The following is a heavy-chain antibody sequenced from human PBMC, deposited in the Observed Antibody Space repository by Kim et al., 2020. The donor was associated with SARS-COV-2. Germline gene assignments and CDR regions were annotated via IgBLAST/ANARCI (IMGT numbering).Heavy chain of an antibody. D-gene: IGHD4-17*01. CDR2: INHSGST. CDR3: ARDGDYVDYFDY. V-gene: IGHV4-34*01. Sequence: SETLSLTCAVYGGSFSGYYWSWIRQPPGKGLEWIGEINHSGSTNYNPSLKSRVTISVDTSKNQFSLKLSSVTAADTAVYYCARDGDYVDYFDYWGQGTLVTVSS. CDR1: GGSFSGYY. J-gene: IGHJ4*02.